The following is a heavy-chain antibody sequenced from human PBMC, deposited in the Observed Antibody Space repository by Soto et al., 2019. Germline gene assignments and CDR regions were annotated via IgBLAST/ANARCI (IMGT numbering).Heavy chain of an antibody. J-gene: IGHJ6*02. Sequence: PGESLKISCKGSGYSFTSYWIGWVRQMPGKGLEWMGIIYPGDSDTRYSPSFQGQVTISADKSISTAYLQWSSLKASDTAMYYFASPLYSSSSHYYYGMDVWGQGTTVTVSS. CDR2: IYPGDSDT. D-gene: IGHD6-6*01. V-gene: IGHV5-51*01. CDR1: GYSFTSYW. CDR3: ASPLYSSSSHYYYGMDV.